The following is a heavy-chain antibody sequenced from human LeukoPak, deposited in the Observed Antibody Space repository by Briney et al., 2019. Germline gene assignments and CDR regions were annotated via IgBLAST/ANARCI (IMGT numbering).Heavy chain of an antibody. V-gene: IGHV4-59*08. CDR1: DGSIRNYY. D-gene: IGHD6-19*01. Sequence: SSETLSLTCTVSDGSIRNYYWSWVRQPPGKGLELTGYIYYTGSTAYNPSLKGRVTISVDTSKNQFSLKLSSVTAADTAVYYCARHSQWLVPYFDYWGQGTLVTVSS. CDR2: IYYTGST. J-gene: IGHJ4*02. CDR3: ARHSQWLVPYFDY.